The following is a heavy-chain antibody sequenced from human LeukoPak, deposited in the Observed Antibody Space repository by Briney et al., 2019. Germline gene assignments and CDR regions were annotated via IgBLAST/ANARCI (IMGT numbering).Heavy chain of an antibody. CDR2: MNPNSGNT. CDR3: ARAGYSSSSPHYYMDV. CDR1: GYTFTSYD. V-gene: IGHV1-8*01. D-gene: IGHD6-6*01. J-gene: IGHJ6*03. Sequence: VASVKVSCKASGYTFTSYDINWVRQATGQVLEWMGWMNPNSGNTGYAQKFQGRVTMTRNTSISTAYMELSSLRSEDTAVYYCARAGYSSSSPHYYMDVWGKGTTVTVSS.